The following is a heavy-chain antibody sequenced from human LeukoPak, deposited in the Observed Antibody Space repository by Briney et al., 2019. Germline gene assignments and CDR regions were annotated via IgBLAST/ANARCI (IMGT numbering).Heavy chain of an antibody. CDR1: GYTFTTYA. J-gene: IGHJ4*02. V-gene: IGHV1-3*01. Sequence: ASVKVSCKASGYTFTTYAMHWVRQAPGQRLEWMGWINAGNGNTKYSQKFQGRVTITRDTSASTAYMELSSLRSEDTAVYYCARGISSGPEGFDYWGQGTLVTVSS. D-gene: IGHD6-19*01. CDR3: ARGISSGPEGFDY. CDR2: INAGNGNT.